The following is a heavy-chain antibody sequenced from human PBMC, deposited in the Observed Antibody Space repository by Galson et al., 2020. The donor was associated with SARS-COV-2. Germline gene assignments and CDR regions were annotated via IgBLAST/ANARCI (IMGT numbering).Heavy chain of an antibody. CDR3: AGVTNYYDRGRDPKRWVDR. CDR2: IYHTGIT. CDR1: GGSISRYL. Sequence: SETLSLTYTVSGGSISRYLYSWTRQSPAKGLEWLTDIYHTGITKYNPSLEDRVTISIDTSKYQFSLKLSSVTAADTAVYYCAGVTNYYDRGRDPKRWVDRWGQGTQVTVSA. D-gene: IGHD3-22*01. J-gene: IGHJ4*02. V-gene: IGHV4-4*09.